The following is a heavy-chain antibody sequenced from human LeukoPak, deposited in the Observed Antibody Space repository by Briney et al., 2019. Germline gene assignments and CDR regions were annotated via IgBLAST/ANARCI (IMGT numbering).Heavy chain of an antibody. D-gene: IGHD1-7*01. Sequence: ASVKVSCKASGYTFTIYDINWVRQAPGQGLEWMGCMNPNSGNTGYAQKFQGRVTTTRNTSISTAYMELSSLRSEDTAVYYCARGLVLELGYYYYYMDVWGKGTTVTVSS. CDR2: MNPNSGNT. CDR1: GYTFTIYD. V-gene: IGHV1-8*01. CDR3: ARGLVLELGYYYYYMDV. J-gene: IGHJ6*03.